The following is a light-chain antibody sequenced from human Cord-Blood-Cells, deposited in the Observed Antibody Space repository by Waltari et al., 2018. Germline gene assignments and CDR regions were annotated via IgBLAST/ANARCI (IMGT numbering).Light chain of an antibody. CDR2: GAS. CDR3: QQYGSSPPTS. V-gene: IGKV3-20*01. Sequence: EIVLTQSPGTLSLSPGERATLSCRASQSVSSSYLALYQQKPGQAPRLLIYGASSRATGIPDRFSGSGSGTDFTLTISRLEPEDFAVYYCQQYGSSPPTSFGQGTKLEIK. J-gene: IGKJ2*03. CDR1: QSVSSSY.